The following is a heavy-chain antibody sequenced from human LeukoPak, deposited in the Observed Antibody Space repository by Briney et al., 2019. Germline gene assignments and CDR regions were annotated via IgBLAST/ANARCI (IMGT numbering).Heavy chain of an antibody. D-gene: IGHD6-19*01. CDR2: FDPEDGET. Sequence: ASVKVSCKVSGYTLTELSMHWVRQAPGKGLEWMGGFDPEDGETIYAQKFQGRVTMTEDTSTDTAYMELSSLRSGDTAVYYCATGIHSSGWYSNYFDYWGQGTLVTVSS. V-gene: IGHV1-24*01. CDR3: ATGIHSSGWYSNYFDY. J-gene: IGHJ4*02. CDR1: GYTLTELS.